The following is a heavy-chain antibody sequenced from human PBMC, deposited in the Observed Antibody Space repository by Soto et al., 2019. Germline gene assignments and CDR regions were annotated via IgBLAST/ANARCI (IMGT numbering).Heavy chain of an antibody. CDR2: ISFDGTNT. V-gene: IGHV3-30-3*01. Sequence: QVQLVESGGGVVQPGRSLTLSCSVSGFTFSTSAMQWVRQAPGKGLEWVAFISFDGTNTYYADSVKGRFTISRDNSKNTLYLQLSSLRLEDTAVYYCASLAGRWPPDYWGQGTLVTVSS. J-gene: IGHJ4*02. CDR1: GFTFSTSA. CDR3: ASLAGRWPPDY. D-gene: IGHD2-15*01.